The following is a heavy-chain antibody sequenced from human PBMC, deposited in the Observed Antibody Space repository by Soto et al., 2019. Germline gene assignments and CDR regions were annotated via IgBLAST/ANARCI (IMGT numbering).Heavy chain of an antibody. D-gene: IGHD3-3*01. Sequence: QVQVVESGGDVVQPGRSLRLSCAASGFTFSSFGMHWVRQAPGKGLEWVSLILYDGSKKSYGDSVKGRFTISRDNSRNTVYLQMNSLRADDTAVYYCARDASYYSLWSGYYPSRNGMDVWGQGTTVTVSS. CDR1: GFTFSSFG. J-gene: IGHJ6*02. CDR2: ILYDGSKK. CDR3: ARDASYYSLWSGYYPSRNGMDV. V-gene: IGHV3-33*01.